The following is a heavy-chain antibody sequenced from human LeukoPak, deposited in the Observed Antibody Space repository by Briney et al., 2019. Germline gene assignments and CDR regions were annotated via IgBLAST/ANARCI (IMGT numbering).Heavy chain of an antibody. CDR3: TTELDVRPNHY. CDR2: ISPNGVIT. J-gene: IGHJ4*02. V-gene: IGHV3-15*07. CDR1: GFTFSSHG. Sequence: GGTLRLSCAASGFTFSSHGMNWVRQAPGKGLEWASGISPNGVITDYAAPVKGRFTISRDDSKNTLYLQMNSLKSEDTAVYYCTTELDVRPNHYWGQGTLVTVSS. D-gene: IGHD1-14*01.